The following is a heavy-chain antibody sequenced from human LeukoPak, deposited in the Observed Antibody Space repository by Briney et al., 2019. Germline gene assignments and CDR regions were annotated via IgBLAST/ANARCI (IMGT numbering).Heavy chain of an antibody. CDR2: IKSKTDGGTT. CDR1: GFTFSNAW. Sequence: GGSLRLSCAASGFTFSNAWMSWVRQAPGKGLEWFGRIKSKTDGGTTDYAAPVKGRFTISRDDSKNTLYLQMNSLKTEDTAVYYCTTVSRRFLVWFWWGQGTLVSVSS. CDR3: TTVSRRFLVWFW. J-gene: IGHJ4*02. V-gene: IGHV3-15*01. D-gene: IGHD3-3*01.